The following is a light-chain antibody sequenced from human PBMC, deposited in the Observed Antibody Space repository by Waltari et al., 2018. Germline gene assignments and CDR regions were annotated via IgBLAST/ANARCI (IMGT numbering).Light chain of an antibody. V-gene: IGLV2-14*01. Sequence: QSALTQPASVSGSPGQSITISCTGTSGDIGNYTFVSWYQQEPGRAPKLIVYDVRQRPSGVSNRFSGSKSGNTASLTISGVQAEDEADYYCSSYTTTSSWVFGGGTKLTVL. CDR3: SSYTTTSSWV. J-gene: IGLJ3*02. CDR2: DVR. CDR1: SGDIGNYTF.